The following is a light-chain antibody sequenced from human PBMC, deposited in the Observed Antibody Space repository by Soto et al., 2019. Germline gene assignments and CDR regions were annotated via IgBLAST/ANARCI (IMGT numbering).Light chain of an antibody. J-gene: IGLJ3*02. CDR1: SSDVGRYNY. CDR2: EVN. V-gene: IGLV2-14*01. CDR3: SSYTGATTLVV. Sequence: QSALTQPASVSGSPGQSITISCTGTSSDVGRYNYVAWYQQHLGKAPKLLIYEVNYRPSGVSNRFSGSKSGNTASLTISGLQTEDEADYYCSSYTGATTLVVFGGGTKVTVL.